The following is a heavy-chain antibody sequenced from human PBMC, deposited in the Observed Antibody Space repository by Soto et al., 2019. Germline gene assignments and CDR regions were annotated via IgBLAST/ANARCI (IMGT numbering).Heavy chain of an antibody. Sequence: GASVKVSCKASGYTFTSYDINWVRQATGQELEWLGWINPNSGHTGYAQKFQGSVTMTRDTSISTDYMELSRLRSDDTAVEYGARGDSSGWLQGDGGRAYYYYYRMDVWGQGITVTVSS. J-gene: IGHJ6*02. V-gene: IGHV1-8*01. CDR1: GYTFTSYD. CDR3: ARGDSSGWLQGDGGRAYYYYYRMDV. CDR2: INPNSGHT. D-gene: IGHD6-19*01.